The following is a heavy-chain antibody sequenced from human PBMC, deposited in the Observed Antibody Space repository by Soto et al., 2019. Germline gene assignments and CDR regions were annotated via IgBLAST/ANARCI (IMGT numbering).Heavy chain of an antibody. J-gene: IGHJ4*02. D-gene: IGHD3-10*01. V-gene: IGHV4-31*03. CDR2: IYYSGST. CDR1: GGSIGSGGYY. CDR3: ARDHRGELLWSY. Sequence: QVQLQESGPGLVKPSQTLSLTCTVSGGSIGSGGYYWSWIRQHPGKGLEWIGYIYYSGSTYYNPSLNSRVTISVDTSKNQFSLKLSSVTAADTAVYYCARDHRGELLWSYWGQGTLVTVSS.